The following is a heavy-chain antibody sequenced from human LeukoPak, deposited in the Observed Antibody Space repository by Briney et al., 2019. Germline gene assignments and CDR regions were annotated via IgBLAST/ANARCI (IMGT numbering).Heavy chain of an antibody. CDR2: IWNDGSNE. Sequence: GGSLRLSCVASGFTFNKYGIHWVRQAPGKGLEWVAVIWNDGSNEYYADSVKGRLAISRDNDKSTVNLQMNSLRAEDTAVYYCARDGSGLAVRGWFDFWGQGTLVTVSS. D-gene: IGHD3-10*01. V-gene: IGHV3-33*01. CDR3: ARDGSGLAVRGWFDF. J-gene: IGHJ5*01. CDR1: GFTFNKYG.